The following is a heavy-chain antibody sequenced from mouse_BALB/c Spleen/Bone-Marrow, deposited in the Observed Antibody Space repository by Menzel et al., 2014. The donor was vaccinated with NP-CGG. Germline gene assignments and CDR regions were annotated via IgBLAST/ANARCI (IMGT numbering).Heavy chain of an antibody. Sequence: EVQLQQSGTVLARPGAAVKMSCKASGYTFSNYWMHWVKQRPGQGLEWIGTIYPGNSDTTYNQKFKGKATLTAVTSTSTAYMELSSLTNEDSAVYYCTTLARNKFDCWGQGTTLTVSS. V-gene: IGHV1-5*01. J-gene: IGHJ2*01. D-gene: IGHD3-1*01. CDR2: IYPGNSDT. CDR3: TTLARNKFDC. CDR1: GYTFSNYW.